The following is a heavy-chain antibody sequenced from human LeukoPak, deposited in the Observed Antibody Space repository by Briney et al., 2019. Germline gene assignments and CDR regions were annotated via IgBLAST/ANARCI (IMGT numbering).Heavy chain of an antibody. CDR2: IYRGRT. V-gene: IGHV4-30-2*03. J-gene: IGHJ4*02. Sequence: PSQTLSLTCAVSGDSISYESYYWNWIRQAPGKGPEWIGNIYRGRTRLNPSLTSRVAISVDTSKSQFSLRLNSVTAADTAVYYCARASGVSSYLLPIWGQGTLVTVSS. CDR3: ARASGVSSYLLPI. CDR1: GDSISYESYY. D-gene: IGHD2-8*01.